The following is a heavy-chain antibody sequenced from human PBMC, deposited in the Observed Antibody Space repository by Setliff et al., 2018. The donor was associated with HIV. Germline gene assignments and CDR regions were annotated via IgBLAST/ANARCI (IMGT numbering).Heavy chain of an antibody. V-gene: IGHV4-61*09. J-gene: IGHJ6*03. CDR2: VYTSGST. D-gene: IGHD2-21*01. Sequence: SETLSLTCTVSGDSISSGSYYWSWIRQPAGKGLEWIGHVYTSGSTDYNPSLNSRLTISIDTSRNQFSLRLNSVTAADTAVYFCARVGLAYSGDTDVWGKGTTVTVSS. CDR1: GDSISSGSYY. CDR3: ARVGLAYSGDTDV.